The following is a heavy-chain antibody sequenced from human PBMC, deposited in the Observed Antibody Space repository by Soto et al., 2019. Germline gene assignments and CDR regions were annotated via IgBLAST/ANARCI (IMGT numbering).Heavy chain of an antibody. CDR2: LILILGTT. CDR1: GGSFSSYA. D-gene: IGHD3-22*01. CDR3: ASGYFDSSGYSIDY. J-gene: IGHJ4*02. V-gene: IGHV1-69*01. Sequence: QVQLVQSGAEVRKPGSSVKVPCQSFGGSFSSYAFSWVRQAPGQGLEWMGGLILILGTTNYAQKFKDRVTFTADESTSTAYMEVSSLESEDTAIYYCASGYFDSSGYSIDYWGQGTQVTVSS.